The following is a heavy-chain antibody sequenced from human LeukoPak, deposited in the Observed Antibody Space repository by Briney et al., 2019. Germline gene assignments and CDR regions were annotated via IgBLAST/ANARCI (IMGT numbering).Heavy chain of an antibody. V-gene: IGHV4-39*07. Sequence: PSETLSLTCTVSGGSFSSSTYYWGWIRQPPGKGLEWIGNIFYSGTTYYSPSLKSRVTISGDTSKNQFSLNLSSVTAADTAMYYCVKGPQAVAGYYFDYWGQGTLVTVSS. D-gene: IGHD6-19*01. CDR3: VKGPQAVAGYYFDY. CDR1: GGSFSSSTYY. CDR2: IFYSGTT. J-gene: IGHJ4*02.